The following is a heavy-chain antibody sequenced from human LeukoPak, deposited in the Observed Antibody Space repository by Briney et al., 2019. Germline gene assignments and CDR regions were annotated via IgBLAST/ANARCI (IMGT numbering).Heavy chain of an antibody. CDR3: VRESGSSWYFDS. Sequence: PGGSLRLSCAASGITFSRSWMLWVRQAPGKGLVLVSHIDSDGSSTSYADSVKGRFTISRDNAKNSLYLQMNNLTHEDTSVYFCVRESGSSWYFDSWGQGTLVTVSS. CDR2: IDSDGSST. D-gene: IGHD6-13*01. CDR1: GITFSRSW. V-gene: IGHV3-74*01. J-gene: IGHJ4*02.